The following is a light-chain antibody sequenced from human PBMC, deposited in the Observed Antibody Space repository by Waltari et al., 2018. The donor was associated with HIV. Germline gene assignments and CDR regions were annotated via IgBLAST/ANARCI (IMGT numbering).Light chain of an antibody. CDR1: RSHVGAFNY. V-gene: IGLV2-11*01. CDR2: EVS. J-gene: IGLJ2*01. Sequence: QSALTQPRSVSGSPGQSVTISCTGTRSHVGAFNYVLWYQQHPGKASKLMIYEVSKRPSGVPDRFSGSKSGNTASLTISGLQAEDEADYYCCSYAGSYTLVFGGGTKLTVL. CDR3: CSYAGSYTLV.